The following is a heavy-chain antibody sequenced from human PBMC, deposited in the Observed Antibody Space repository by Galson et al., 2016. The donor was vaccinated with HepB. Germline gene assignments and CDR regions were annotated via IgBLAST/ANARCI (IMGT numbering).Heavy chain of an antibody. Sequence: SETLSLTCAVYGESFRNYHWSWIRQPPGQVLEWMGEILHSGGTNYNPSLTSRVTLLADTSKNQFNLKLNSVTAADTGVYTGRVWDDVGEAGSWGQGTLVTVSS. CDR2: ILHSGGT. CDR3: RVWDDVGEAGS. D-gene: IGHD3-16*01. V-gene: IGHV4-34*12. CDR1: GESFRNYH. J-gene: IGHJ5*02.